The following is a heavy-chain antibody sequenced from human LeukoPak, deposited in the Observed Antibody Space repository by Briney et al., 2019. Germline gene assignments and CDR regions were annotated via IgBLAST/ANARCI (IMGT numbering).Heavy chain of an antibody. CDR2: INSDGSST. V-gene: IGHV3-74*01. J-gene: IGHJ5*02. CDR3: ASTYDFWSGYLMA. Sequence: GGSLRPSCAASGFTFSSYWMHWVRQAPGKGLVWVSRINSDGSSTSYADSVKGRFTVSRGNAKNTLYLQMNSLRAEDTAVYYCASTYDFWSGYLMAWGQGTLVTVSS. D-gene: IGHD3-3*01. CDR1: GFTFSSYW.